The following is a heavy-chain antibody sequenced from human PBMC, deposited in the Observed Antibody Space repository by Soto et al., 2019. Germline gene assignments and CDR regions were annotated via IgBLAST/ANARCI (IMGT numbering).Heavy chain of an antibody. V-gene: IGHV4-31*03. CDR2: IYYSGST. D-gene: IGHD6-13*01. Sequence: SETLSLTCTVSGGSISSGGYYWSWIRQHPGKGLEWIGYIYYSGSTYYNPSLKSRVTISVDTSKNQFSLKLSSVTAADTSVYYCARDSRSRLYTGFVPGGQGTLVTVSS. CDR3: ARDSRSRLYTGFVP. CDR1: GGSISSGGYY. J-gene: IGHJ5*02.